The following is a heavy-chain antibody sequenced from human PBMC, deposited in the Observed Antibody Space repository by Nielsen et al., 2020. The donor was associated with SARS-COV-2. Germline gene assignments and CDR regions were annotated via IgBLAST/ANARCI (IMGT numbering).Heavy chain of an antibody. D-gene: IGHD5-18*01. V-gene: IGHV1-18*01. CDR1: GYTFTSYG. Sequence: ASVKVSCKASGYTFTSYGISWVRQAPGQGLEWMGWISAYNGNTNYAQKFQGRVTMTEDTSTDTAYMELSSLRSEDTAVYYCATRYSYGSFDYWGQGTLVTVSS. CDR2: ISAYNGNT. CDR3: ATRYSYGSFDY. J-gene: IGHJ4*02.